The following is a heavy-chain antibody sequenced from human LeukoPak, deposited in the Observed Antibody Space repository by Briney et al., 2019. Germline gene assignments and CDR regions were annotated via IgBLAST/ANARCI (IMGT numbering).Heavy chain of an antibody. CDR3: ARINVVVVAAPQPRPMIYFDY. D-gene: IGHD2-15*01. V-gene: IGHV3-21*01. CDR1: GFTFSSYS. J-gene: IGHJ4*02. Sequence: GSLRLSCAASGFTFSSYSMKWVRQAPGKGLEWVSFISSSSSYIYYRDSVKGRFTISRDNARNSLYLQMNSLRAEDTAVYYCARINVVVVAAPQPRPMIYFDYWGQGTLVTVSS. CDR2: ISSSSSYI.